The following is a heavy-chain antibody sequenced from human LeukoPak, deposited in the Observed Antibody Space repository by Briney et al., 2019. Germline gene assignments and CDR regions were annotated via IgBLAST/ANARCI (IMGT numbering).Heavy chain of an antibody. CDR3: AKDSAVVPAAPYGMDV. V-gene: IGHV3-23*01. Sequence: PGGYLRLSCAASAFTFSSYAMNWVRQAPGKGLEWVSTISGSGGGAYYADSVKGRFTISRDNPKNTLYLQMNSLRAEDTAVYYCAKDSAVVPAAPYGMDVWGQGTTVTVSS. CDR1: AFTFSSYA. J-gene: IGHJ6*02. CDR2: ISGSGGGA. D-gene: IGHD2-2*01.